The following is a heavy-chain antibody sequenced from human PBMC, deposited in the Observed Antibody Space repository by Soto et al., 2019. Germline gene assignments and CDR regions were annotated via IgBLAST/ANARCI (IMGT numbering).Heavy chain of an antibody. J-gene: IGHJ6*02. D-gene: IGHD3-16*01. CDR1: GGSISSYY. Sequence: SETLSLTCTVSGGSISSYYWCWTRQPAGKGLEWIGRFYPTGKTNYNPSLQSRLTMSADTSRNQFSLNLTSVTAADTAVYYCARCGLHYGMDVWGQGTTVIVSS. CDR2: FYPTGKT. CDR3: ARCGLHYGMDV. V-gene: IGHV4-4*07.